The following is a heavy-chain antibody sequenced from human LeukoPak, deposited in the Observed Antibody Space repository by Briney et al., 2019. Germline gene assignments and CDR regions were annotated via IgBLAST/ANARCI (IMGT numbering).Heavy chain of an antibody. D-gene: IGHD6-13*01. J-gene: IGHJ1*01. Sequence: GGSLRLSCAASGFTFSSYAMHWVRQAPGKGLEWVSIIYSGGSTYYADSVKGRFTISRDNYKNTLYLQMNSLRAEDTAVYYCAKEPTRIAALEYFQHWGQGTLVTVSS. CDR3: AKEPTRIAALEYFQH. V-gene: IGHV3-53*01. CDR1: GFTFSSYA. CDR2: IYSGGST.